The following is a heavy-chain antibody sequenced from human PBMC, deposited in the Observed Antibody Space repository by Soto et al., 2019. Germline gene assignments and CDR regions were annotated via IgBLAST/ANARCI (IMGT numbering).Heavy chain of an antibody. CDR3: AKVDGIAVAGTWAY. CDR2: ISGSGGST. D-gene: IGHD6-19*01. V-gene: IGHV3-23*01. Sequence: EVQLLESGGGLVQPGGSLRLSCAASGFTFSSYARSWVRQAPGKGLEWVSAISGSGGSTYYADSVKGRFTISRDNSKNTLYLQMNSLRAEDTAVYYCAKVDGIAVAGTWAYWGQGTLVTVSS. J-gene: IGHJ4*02. CDR1: GFTFSSYA.